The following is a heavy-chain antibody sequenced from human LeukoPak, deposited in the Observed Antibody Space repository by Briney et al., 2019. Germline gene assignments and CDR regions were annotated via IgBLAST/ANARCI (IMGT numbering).Heavy chain of an antibody. V-gene: IGHV4-34*01. Sequence: PSETLSLTCAAYGGSFSGYYWSWIRQPPGKGLEWIGEINHSGSTNYNPSLKSRVTISVDTSKNQFSLKLSSMTAADTAVYYCARRGWLLYYWGQGTLVTVSS. CDR3: ARRGWLLYY. D-gene: IGHD5-12*01. J-gene: IGHJ4*02. CDR1: GGSFSGYY. CDR2: INHSGST.